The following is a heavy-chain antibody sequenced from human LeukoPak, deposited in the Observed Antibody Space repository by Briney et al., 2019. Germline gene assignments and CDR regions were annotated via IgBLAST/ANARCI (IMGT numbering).Heavy chain of an antibody. J-gene: IGHJ4*02. CDR3: ARGEWDLRD. Sequence: GESLRLSCAASGFMFADHGMTWVRQVPGKGLEWVSGINWNGGSTGYVDSVKGRFTISRDNAKNVLFLQTNNLRAEDTAFYYCARGEWDLRDWGQGTLVIVSS. D-gene: IGHD1-26*01. CDR2: INWNGGST. CDR1: GFMFADHG. V-gene: IGHV3-20*04.